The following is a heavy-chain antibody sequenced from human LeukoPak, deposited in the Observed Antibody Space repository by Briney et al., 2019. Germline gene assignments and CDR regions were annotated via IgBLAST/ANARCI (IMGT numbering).Heavy chain of an antibody. Sequence: PSETLSLTCAVYGGSFSGYYWSRIRQPPGKGLEWIGEINHSGSTNYNPSLKSRVTISVDTSKNQFSLKLSSVTAADTAVYYCARGYSGLILQSYYSNWGQGTLVTVSS. CDR1: GGSFSGYY. CDR3: ARGYSGLILQSYYSN. J-gene: IGHJ4*02. CDR2: INHSGST. D-gene: IGHD1-26*01. V-gene: IGHV4-34*01.